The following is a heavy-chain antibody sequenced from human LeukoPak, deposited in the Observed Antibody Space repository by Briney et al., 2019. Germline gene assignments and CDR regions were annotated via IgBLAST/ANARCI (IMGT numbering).Heavy chain of an antibody. CDR2: FDPKDGET. Sequence: GASVKVSCKVSGYTLTELSIHWVRQAPGKGLEWMGGFDPKDGETIYAQKFQGRVTMTEDTSTDTAYMELSSLRSEDTAVYYCATSTSLGYCSGGSCLPFVYWGQGTLVTVSS. D-gene: IGHD2-15*01. CDR1: GYTLTELS. CDR3: ATSTSLGYCSGGSCLPFVY. V-gene: IGHV1-24*01. J-gene: IGHJ4*02.